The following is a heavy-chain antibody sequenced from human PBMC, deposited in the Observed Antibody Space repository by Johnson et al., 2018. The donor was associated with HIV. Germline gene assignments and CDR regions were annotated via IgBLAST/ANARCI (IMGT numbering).Heavy chain of an antibody. V-gene: IGHV3-30-3*01. CDR1: GFTFSSYA. Sequence: QVQLVESGGGVVQPGGSLRLSCAASGFTFSSYAMSWVRQAPGKGLEWVAVITCGGGSTYYADSVKGRFTISRDNSKNTLYLQMNSLRAEDTAVYYCARGVLGLRYSYGGYAFDIWGQGTMVTVSS. CDR3: ARGVLGLRYSYGGYAFDI. CDR2: ITCGGGST. D-gene: IGHD5-18*01. J-gene: IGHJ3*02.